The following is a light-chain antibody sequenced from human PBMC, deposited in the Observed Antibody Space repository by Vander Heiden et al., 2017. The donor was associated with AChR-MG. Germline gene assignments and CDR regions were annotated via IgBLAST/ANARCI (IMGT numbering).Light chain of an antibody. CDR2: DAS. J-gene: IGKJ4*01. V-gene: IGKV3-11*01. CDR1: QSVSSY. Sequence: ETVLTQSPATLSLSPGQRATLSCRASQSVSSYLAWYQQRPGQAPRLLIYDASKRATDIPARFSGSGSETDFTLTISRLEPEDFGVYYCRQRSNWPLTFGGGTKVEIK. CDR3: RQRSNWPLT.